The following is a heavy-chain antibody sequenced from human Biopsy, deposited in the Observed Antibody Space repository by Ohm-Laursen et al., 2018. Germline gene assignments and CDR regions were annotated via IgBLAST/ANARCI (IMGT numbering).Heavy chain of an antibody. CDR1: GYTLTALS. CDR3: ARELVVEHSFFYGMDV. Sequence: GASVKVSCKVSGYTLTALSMHWVRQAPGRGLEWMGGFAPENGKTIYAQKLQGRITMTEDTSTDTAYMELSSLRSEDTAVYFCARELVVEHSFFYGMDVWGQGTTVTVSS. CDR2: FAPENGKT. V-gene: IGHV1-24*01. J-gene: IGHJ6*02. D-gene: IGHD2-15*01.